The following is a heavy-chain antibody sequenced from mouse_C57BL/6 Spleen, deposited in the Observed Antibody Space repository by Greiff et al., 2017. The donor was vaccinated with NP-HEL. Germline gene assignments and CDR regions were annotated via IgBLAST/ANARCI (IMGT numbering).Heavy chain of an antibody. D-gene: IGHD1-1*02. CDR1: GYTFTSYW. V-gene: IGHV1-52*01. CDR2: IDPSDSET. Sequence: QVQLQQPGAELVRPGSSVKLSCKASGYTFTSYWIHWVKQRPIQGLEWIGNIDPSDSETHYNQKFKDKATLTVDKSSSTAYMQLSSLTSEDSAVYYCARGTGAWFAYWGQGTLVTVSA. CDR3: ARGTGAWFAY. J-gene: IGHJ3*01.